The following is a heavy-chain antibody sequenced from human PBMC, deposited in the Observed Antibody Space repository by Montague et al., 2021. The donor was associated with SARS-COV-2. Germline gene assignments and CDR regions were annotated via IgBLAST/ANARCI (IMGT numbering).Heavy chain of an antibody. CDR1: GGFISSSY. Sequence: SETLSLTCTVPGGFISSSYWSWIRQPPGKGLEGIGYIYHSGNTNYNPSLKSRVTISIDTSMNQFSLSLSSMTAADTAVYFCARDLLPPRTAIKTNFFGLDVWGQGTTVIVSS. D-gene: IGHD1-1*01. J-gene: IGHJ6*02. V-gene: IGHV4-59*01. CDR3: ARDLLPPRTAIKTNFFGLDV. CDR2: IYHSGNT.